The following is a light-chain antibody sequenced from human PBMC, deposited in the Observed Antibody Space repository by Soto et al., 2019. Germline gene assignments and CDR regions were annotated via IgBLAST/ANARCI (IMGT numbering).Light chain of an antibody. Sequence: QSVLTQPPSASGTPGQRVTISCSGSNSNVGGNPVNWYQHVPTTAPKLLIYTNTQRPSGVPDRFSGYKSGTSASLAISGLQSEDEADYYCASWDDSLNGPVFGTGTKVTVL. J-gene: IGLJ1*01. V-gene: IGLV1-44*01. CDR2: TNT. CDR3: ASWDDSLNGPV. CDR1: NSNVGGNP.